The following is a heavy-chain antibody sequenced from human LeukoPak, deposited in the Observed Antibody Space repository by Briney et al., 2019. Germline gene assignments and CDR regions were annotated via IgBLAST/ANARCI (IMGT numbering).Heavy chain of an antibody. CDR3: AKDLERTVTYSSSWLHYYGMDV. J-gene: IGHJ6*02. D-gene: IGHD6-13*01. CDR2: ISYDGSNK. Sequence: GGYLRLSCAASGFIFSSYGMHWVRQAPGEGLEWMALISYDGSNKHYADSVKGRFTISRDNSKNTLYLQMNSMRAEDTAVYYCAKDLERTVTYSSSWLHYYGMDVWGQGTTVTVSS. CDR1: GFIFSSYG. V-gene: IGHV3-30*18.